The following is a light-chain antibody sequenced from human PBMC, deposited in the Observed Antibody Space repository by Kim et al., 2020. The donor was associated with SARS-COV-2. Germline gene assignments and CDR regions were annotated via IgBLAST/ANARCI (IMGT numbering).Light chain of an antibody. CDR1: SPNIGTNY. CDR3: GTWDSILNAVV. CDR2: DNN. J-gene: IGLJ2*01. V-gene: IGLV1-51*01. Sequence: QSVLTQPPSVSAAPGQKVTITCSGSSPNIGTNYVSWYQQFPGTAPKLLNYDNNKRPSGIPDRFSGSKSGTSATMGITGLQTGDEADYYCGTWDSILNAVVFGGGTKLTVL.